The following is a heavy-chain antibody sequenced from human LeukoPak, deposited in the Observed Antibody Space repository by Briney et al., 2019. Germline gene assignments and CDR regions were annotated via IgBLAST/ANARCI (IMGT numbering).Heavy chain of an antibody. J-gene: IGHJ4*02. CDR1: GGSISNYY. D-gene: IGHD6-6*01. CDR3: ARSYSSSSHSTGVADFDY. V-gene: IGHV4-59*12. Sequence: SETLSLTCTVSGGSISNYYWTWIRQPPGKGLECIGYIYYSGSTNYNPSLKSRVTISVDTSKNQFSLQLNSVTPEDTAVYYCARSYSSSSHSTGVADFDYWGQGTLVTVSS. CDR2: IYYSGST.